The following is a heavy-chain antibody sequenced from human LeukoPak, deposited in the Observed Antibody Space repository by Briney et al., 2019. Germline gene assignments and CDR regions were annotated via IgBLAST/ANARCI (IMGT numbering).Heavy chain of an antibody. CDR3: AKDPSGDIRVADY. CDR1: GFTFSSNY. J-gene: IGHJ4*02. V-gene: IGHV3-53*01. CDR2: IYSGGST. Sequence: GGSLRLSCAASGFTFSSNYMSWVRQAPGKGLEWVSVIYSGGSTYYADSVKGRFTISRDNSKNTLYLQMNSLRAEDTAVYYCAKDPSGDIRVADYWGQGTLVTVSS. D-gene: IGHD5-18*01.